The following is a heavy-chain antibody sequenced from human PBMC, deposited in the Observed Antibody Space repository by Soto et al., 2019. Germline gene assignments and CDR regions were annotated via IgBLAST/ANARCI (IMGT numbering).Heavy chain of an antibody. CDR2: ISSSSSTI. CDR3: ARDSLSYSYGYAGWFDP. D-gene: IGHD5-18*01. Sequence: GGSLRLSCAASGFTFSSYSMNWVRQAPGKGLEWVSYISSSSSTIYYADSVKGRFTISRDNAKNSLYLQMNSLRDEDTAVYYCARDSLSYSYGYAGWFDPWGQGTLVTVSS. V-gene: IGHV3-48*02. CDR1: GFTFSSYS. J-gene: IGHJ5*02.